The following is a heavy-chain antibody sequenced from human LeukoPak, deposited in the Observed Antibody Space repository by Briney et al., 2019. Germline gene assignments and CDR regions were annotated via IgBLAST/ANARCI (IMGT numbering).Heavy chain of an antibody. V-gene: IGHV4-4*02. Sequence: SETLSLTCAVSGGSISSSNWWSWVRQPPGKGLEWIGEIYHSGSTNYNPSLKSRVTISVDKSKNQFSLKLSSVTAADTAVYYCARRRRLAAVGTDAFDIWGQGTVVTVSS. J-gene: IGHJ3*02. CDR3: ARRRRLAAVGTDAFDI. CDR1: GGSISSSNW. D-gene: IGHD6-13*01. CDR2: IYHSGST.